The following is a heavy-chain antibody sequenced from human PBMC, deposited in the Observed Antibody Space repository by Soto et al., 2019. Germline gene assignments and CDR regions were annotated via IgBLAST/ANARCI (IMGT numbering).Heavy chain of an antibody. Sequence: ASVKVSCKASGYTFTSYDINWVRQATGQGLEWMGWMNPNSGNTGYAQKFQGRVTMTRNTSISTAYMELSSLRSEDTAVYYCAREVLRYFDWLPHDAFDIWGQGTMVTVS. CDR3: AREVLRYFDWLPHDAFDI. CDR1: GYTFTSYD. D-gene: IGHD3-9*01. V-gene: IGHV1-8*01. J-gene: IGHJ3*02. CDR2: MNPNSGNT.